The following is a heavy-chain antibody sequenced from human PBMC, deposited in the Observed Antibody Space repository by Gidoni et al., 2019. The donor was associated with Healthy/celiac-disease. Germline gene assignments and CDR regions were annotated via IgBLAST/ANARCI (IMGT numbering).Heavy chain of an antibody. CDR1: GYTFTSYG. CDR2: ISAYNGNT. V-gene: IGHV1-18*04. D-gene: IGHD2-2*01. J-gene: IGHJ6*02. Sequence: QVQLVQSGAEVKKPGASVKVSCKASGYTFTSYGISWVRQAPGQGLEWMGWISAYNGNTNYAQKLQGRVTMTTDTSTSTAYMELRSLRSDDTAVYYCAGGDIVVVPAASGLEDYYYYGMDVWGQGTTVTVSS. CDR3: AGGDIVVVPAASGLEDYYYYGMDV.